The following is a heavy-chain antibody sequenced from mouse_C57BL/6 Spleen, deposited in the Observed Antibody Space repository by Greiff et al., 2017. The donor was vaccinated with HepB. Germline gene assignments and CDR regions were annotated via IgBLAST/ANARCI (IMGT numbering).Heavy chain of an antibody. V-gene: IGHV1-59*01. CDR3: AAQYYGGPLYYFDF. CDR1: GYTFTSYW. Sequence: VQLQQPGAELVRPGTSVKLSCKASGYTFTSYWMHWVKQRPGQGLEWIGVIDPSDSYTNYNQKFKGKATLTVDTSSSTAYMQLSSPTSEDSAVYYLAAQYYGGPLYYFDFRGQGTTLTVSS. CDR2: IDPSDSYT. D-gene: IGHD1-1*01. J-gene: IGHJ2*01.